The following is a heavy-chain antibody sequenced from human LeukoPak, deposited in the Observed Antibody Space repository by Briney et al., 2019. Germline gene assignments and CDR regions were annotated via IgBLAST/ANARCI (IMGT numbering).Heavy chain of an antibody. V-gene: IGHV4-39*01. J-gene: IGHJ4*02. CDR2: IYYSGST. CDR3: ARHDRDPGARQSIDY. CDR1: GGSFSDYY. Sequence: PSETLSLTCAVYGGSFSDYYWGWIRQPPGKGLEWIGSIYYSGSTYYNPSLKSRVTISVDTSKNQFSLKLSSVTAADTAVYYCARHDRDPGARQSIDYWGQGTLVTVSS. D-gene: IGHD5-24*01.